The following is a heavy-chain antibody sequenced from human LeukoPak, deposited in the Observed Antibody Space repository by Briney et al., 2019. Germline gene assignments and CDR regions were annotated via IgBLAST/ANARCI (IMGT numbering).Heavy chain of an antibody. CDR3: AKGTGDTAYYFDF. CDR1: GFTFSSYA. V-gene: IGHV3-23*01. Sequence: GGSLSLSCAASGFTFSSYAMSWVRQAPGKGPEWVSAISGSGGSTYYADSVKGRITISRDNSENTLYLQMSGLRAEDTAIYYCAKGTGDTAYYFDFWGQGVLVTVSS. J-gene: IGHJ4*02. D-gene: IGHD7-27*01. CDR2: ISGSGGST.